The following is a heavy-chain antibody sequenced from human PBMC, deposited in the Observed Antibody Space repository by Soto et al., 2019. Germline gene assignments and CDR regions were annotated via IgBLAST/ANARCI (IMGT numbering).Heavy chain of an antibody. CDR3: AREDGDYPDYYYGMDV. V-gene: IGHV1-69*01. D-gene: IGHD4-17*01. CDR1: GGTFSSYA. CDR2: IIPSFGTA. Sequence: QVQLVQSGAEVKKPGSSVKVSCKASGGTFSSYAISWVRQAPGQGLEWMGGIIPSFGTAHYAQKFQGRVTITADESTSTAYMELSSLRSEDTAVYYCAREDGDYPDYYYGMDVWGQGTTVTVSS. J-gene: IGHJ6*02.